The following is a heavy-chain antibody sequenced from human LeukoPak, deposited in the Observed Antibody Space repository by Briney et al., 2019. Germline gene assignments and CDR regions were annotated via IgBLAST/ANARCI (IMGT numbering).Heavy chain of an antibody. Sequence: GASVKVSCKASGYTFTGYYMHWVRQAPGQGLEWMGWINPNSGGTNYAQKFQGRVTMTRDTSISTAYMELSRLRSDDTAVYYCARDRDYGDYAYYFDYWGQGTLVTVSS. CDR3: ARDRDYGDYAYYFDY. CDR2: INPNSGGT. D-gene: IGHD4-17*01. V-gene: IGHV1-2*02. CDR1: GYTFTGYY. J-gene: IGHJ4*02.